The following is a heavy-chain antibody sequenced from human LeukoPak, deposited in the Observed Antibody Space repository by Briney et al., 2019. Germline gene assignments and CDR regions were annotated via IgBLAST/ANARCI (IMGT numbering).Heavy chain of an antibody. V-gene: IGHV5-51*01. CDR2: IYPGDSDT. CDR3: ARSSRGVVLYGSGSYYPDY. CDR1: GYNFTNYW. D-gene: IGHD3-10*01. J-gene: IGHJ4*02. Sequence: GESLKISCKGSGYNFTNYWIEWVRQMPGKGLEWMGIIYPGDSDTRYSPSFQGQVTTSADKSISTAYLQWSSLEASDTAMYYCARSSRGVVLYGSGSYYPDYWGQGTLVTVSS.